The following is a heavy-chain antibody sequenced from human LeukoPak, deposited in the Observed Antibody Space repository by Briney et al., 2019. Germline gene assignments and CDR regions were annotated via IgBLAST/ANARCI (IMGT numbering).Heavy chain of an antibody. CDR2: IYLGGPDS. J-gene: IGHJ4*02. V-gene: IGHV5-51*01. D-gene: IGHD6-13*01. CDR3: ARRGHGSSCYYFDY. Sequence: GESLKISCKASGYSINSYWIGWVRQVPGKGLEWMGNIYLGGPDSRYRPSFQGQVTISADKSISTAYLQWNSLKASDTAIYYCARRGHGSSCYYFDYWGQGTLVTVSS. CDR1: GYSINSYW.